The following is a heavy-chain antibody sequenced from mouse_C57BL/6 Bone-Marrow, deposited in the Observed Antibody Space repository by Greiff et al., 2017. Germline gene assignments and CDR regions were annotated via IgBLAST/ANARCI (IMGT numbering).Heavy chain of an antibody. CDR1: GYAFSSYW. J-gene: IGHJ3*01. Sequence: VQLQQSGAELVKPGASVKISCKASGYAFSSYWMNWVKQRPGKGLEWIGQIYPGDGDTNYNGKFKGKATLTADKSSSTAYMQLSSLTSEDSAVYFCARQAARATSWFAYWGQGTLVTVSA. CDR3: ARQAARATSWFAY. V-gene: IGHV1-80*01. CDR2: IYPGDGDT. D-gene: IGHD3-1*01.